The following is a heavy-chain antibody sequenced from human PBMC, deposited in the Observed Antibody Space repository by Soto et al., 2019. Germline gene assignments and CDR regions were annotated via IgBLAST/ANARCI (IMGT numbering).Heavy chain of an antibody. Sequence: QVQLVQSGAEVKKPGASVKVSCKASGYTFTSYGISWVRQAPGQGLEWMGWISAYNGNTNYAQKLQGRVTMTTDTATSTAYMELRSLRSDDTAVYYCARYGRGDYMPTYYYYGMDVWGQGTTVTVSS. CDR1: GYTFTSYG. D-gene: IGHD4-17*01. CDR3: ARYGRGDYMPTYYYYGMDV. V-gene: IGHV1-18*01. J-gene: IGHJ6*02. CDR2: ISAYNGNT.